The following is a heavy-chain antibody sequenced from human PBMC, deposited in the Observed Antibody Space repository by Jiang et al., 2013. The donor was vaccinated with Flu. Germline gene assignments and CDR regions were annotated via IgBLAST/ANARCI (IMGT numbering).Heavy chain of an antibody. CDR2: IYHSGST. J-gene: IGHJ4*02. CDR1: GYSISSGYY. V-gene: IGHV4-38-2*02. CDR3: ATPGYSYGYGGYFDY. D-gene: IGHD5-18*01. Sequence: GSGLVKPSETLSLTCTVSGYSISSGYYWGWIRQPPGKGLEWIGSIYHSGSTYYNPSLKSRVTISVDTSKNQFSLKLSSVTAADTAVYYCATPGYSYGYGGYFDYWGQGTLVTVSS.